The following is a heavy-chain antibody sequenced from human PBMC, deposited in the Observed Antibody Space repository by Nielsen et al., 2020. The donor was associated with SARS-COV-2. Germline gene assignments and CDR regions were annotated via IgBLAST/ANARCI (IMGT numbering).Heavy chain of an antibody. CDR3: ARGYSGYDRGRAFDI. Sequence: ASVKVSCKASGYTFTSYGISWVRQAPGQGLEWMGWISAYNGNTNYAQKLQGRVTITADKSTSTAYMELSSLRSEDTAVYYCARGYSGYDRGRAFDIWGQGTMVTVSS. V-gene: IGHV1-18*01. J-gene: IGHJ3*02. CDR2: ISAYNGNT. D-gene: IGHD5-12*01. CDR1: GYTFTSYG.